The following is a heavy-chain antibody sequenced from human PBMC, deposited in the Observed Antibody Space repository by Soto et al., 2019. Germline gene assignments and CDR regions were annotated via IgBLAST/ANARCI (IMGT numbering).Heavy chain of an antibody. CDR1: GYTFTGHY. V-gene: IGHV1-2*02. CDR2: IGPESGAT. CDR3: GRGRSGQIVVFY. Sequence: ASVKVSCKASGYTFTGHYIHWVRQAPEQGPEWMGEIGPESGATRYAQKFQGRVTMTRDTSITTVDMELKNLSPDDTAVYYCGRGRSGQIVVFYWGQGTPVTVSS. D-gene: IGHD1-26*01. J-gene: IGHJ4*02.